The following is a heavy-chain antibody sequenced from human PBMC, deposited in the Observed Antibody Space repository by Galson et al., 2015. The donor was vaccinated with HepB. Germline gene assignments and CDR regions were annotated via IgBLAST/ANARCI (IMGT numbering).Heavy chain of an antibody. CDR3: ARDILLPADPYYYYYYMDV. CDR2: ITSSGSTI. Sequence: SLRLSCAASGFTFNDYSMTWIRQAPGKGLEWISHITSSGSTIYYADSVKGRFTVSRDNAKHSLYLQMNSLRAEDTAVYYCARDILLPADPYYYYYYMDVWGEGTTVTVSS. V-gene: IGHV3-11*01. CDR1: GFTFNDYS. D-gene: IGHD2-2*01. J-gene: IGHJ6*03.